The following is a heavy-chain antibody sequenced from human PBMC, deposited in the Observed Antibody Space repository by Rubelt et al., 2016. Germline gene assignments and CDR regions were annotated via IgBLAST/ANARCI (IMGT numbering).Heavy chain of an antibody. CDR2: INPNRGCT. D-gene: IGHD1-26*01. CDR3: ASSSGSYYSLDY. CDR1: GYTFTGYY. V-gene: IGHV1-2*02. Sequence: QVQLVQSGAEVKKPGASVKVSCKASGYTFTGYYMHWVRQAPGQGLGGMGWINPNRGCTNYAQKFQGRFTMTRETSISTAYMELSRLRSDDTAVYYCASSSGSYYSLDYWGQGTLVTVSS. J-gene: IGHJ4*02.